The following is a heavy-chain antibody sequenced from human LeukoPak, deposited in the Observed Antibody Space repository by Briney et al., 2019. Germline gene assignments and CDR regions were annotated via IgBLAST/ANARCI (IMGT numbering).Heavy chain of an antibody. CDR3: ARGREVAGTVSY. D-gene: IGHD6-19*01. CDR1: GYTFTDYY. CDR2: INLDSGGT. J-gene: IGHJ4*02. V-gene: IGHV1-2*02. Sequence: ASVKVSCKTSGYTFTDYYIHWVRQAPGQGPEWMGWINLDSGGTNFAQKFQGRVTMTRDTSISTAYMELTSLRSDDTALYYCARGREVAGTVSYWGQGSLVTVSS.